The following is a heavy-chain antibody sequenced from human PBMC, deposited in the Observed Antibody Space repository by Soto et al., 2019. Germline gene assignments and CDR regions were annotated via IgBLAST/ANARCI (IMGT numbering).Heavy chain of an antibody. Sequence: QVQLVESGGGVVQPGRSLRLSCAASGFTFSSYGMHWVRQAPGKGLEWVAVISYDGSNKNYADSVKGRFTISRDSSKNTVYLQMNSLRVEDTAVYYCAKDWGVRNYVGIGYFDNWGQGMLVTVSS. CDR2: ISYDGSNK. J-gene: IGHJ4*02. CDR1: GFTFSSYG. CDR3: AKDWGVRNYVGIGYFDN. D-gene: IGHD3-16*01. V-gene: IGHV3-30*18.